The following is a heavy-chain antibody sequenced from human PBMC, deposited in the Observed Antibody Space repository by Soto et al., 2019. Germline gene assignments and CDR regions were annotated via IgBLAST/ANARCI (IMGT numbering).Heavy chain of an antibody. J-gene: IGHJ4*02. V-gene: IGHV1-69*13. CDR2: IIPIFGTA. CDR3: ATYDSSGYYVPFDY. D-gene: IGHD3-22*01. Sequence: SVNVSCKASGGTFSSYAISWVRQAPGQGLEWMGGIIPIFGTANYAQKFQGRVTITADESTSTAYMELSSLRSEDTAVYYCATYDSSGYYVPFDYWGQGTLVTVSS. CDR1: GGTFSSYA.